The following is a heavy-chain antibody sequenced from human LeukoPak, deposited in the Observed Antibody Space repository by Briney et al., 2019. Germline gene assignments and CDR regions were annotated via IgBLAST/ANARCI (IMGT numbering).Heavy chain of an antibody. CDR3: ARDRPYYYDSSAGAGAFDI. Sequence: SETLSLTCTVSGGSISSYYWSWIRQPPGKGLEWIGYIYYSGSTNYNPSLKSRVTISVDTSKNQFSLKLSSVTAADTAVYYCARDRPYYYDSSAGAGAFDIWGQGTMVTVSS. CDR2: IYYSGST. J-gene: IGHJ3*02. D-gene: IGHD3-22*01. V-gene: IGHV4-59*01. CDR1: GGSISSYY.